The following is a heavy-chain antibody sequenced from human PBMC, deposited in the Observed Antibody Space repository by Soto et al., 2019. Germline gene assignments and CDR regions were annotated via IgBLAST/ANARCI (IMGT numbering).Heavy chain of an antibody. CDR1: GFTFSSYA. V-gene: IGHV3-30-3*01. D-gene: IGHD3-3*01. CDR2: ISYDGSNK. CDR3: AREPRITIFGVVTAYYYYGMDV. Sequence: SGGSLRLSCAASGFTFSSYAMHWVRQAPGKGLEWVAVISYDGSNKYYADSVKGRFTISRDNSKNTLYLQMNSLRAEDTAVYYCAREPRITIFGVVTAYYYYGMDVWGQGTTVTVSS. J-gene: IGHJ6*02.